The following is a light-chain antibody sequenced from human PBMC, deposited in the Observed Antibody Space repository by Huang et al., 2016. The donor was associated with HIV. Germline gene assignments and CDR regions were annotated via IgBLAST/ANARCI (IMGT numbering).Light chain of an antibody. CDR2: GAS. CDR3: YQYKHS. Sequence: VLTQAPATLSVSLGESATVSCRASLNIGSNLAWYQQRPGQAPRLLSQGASTRANSVPARFSGSGSGTEFALTISSLRSEDSAVYYCYQYKHSFGQGTKLEIK. CDR1: LNIGSN. V-gene: IGKV3-15*01. J-gene: IGKJ2*01.